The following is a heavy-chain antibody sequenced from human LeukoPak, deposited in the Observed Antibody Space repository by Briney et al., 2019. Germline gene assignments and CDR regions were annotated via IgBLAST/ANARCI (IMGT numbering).Heavy chain of an antibody. CDR1: DDSINSSRWY. J-gene: IGHJ4*02. Sequence: SEALSLTCSVSDDSINSSRWYWGWIRQPPGNGLEWIGIISYSRTTSYNPSLKSRVTMSIDTSKQFSLKLSSVTAADTAVYSCARGTNTLHFDSWGQGALVTVSS. V-gene: IGHV4-39*07. D-gene: IGHD2-15*01. CDR2: ISYSRTT. CDR3: ARGTNTLHFDS.